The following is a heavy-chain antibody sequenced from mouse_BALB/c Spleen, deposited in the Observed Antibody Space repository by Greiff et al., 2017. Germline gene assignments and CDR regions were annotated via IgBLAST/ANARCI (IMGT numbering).Heavy chain of an antibody. J-gene: IGHJ3*01. Sequence: VHLVESGPGLVAPSQSLSITCTVSGFSLTSYGVHWVRQPPGKGLEWLGVIWAGGSTNYNSALMSRLSISKDNSKSQVFLKMNSLQTDDTAMYYCARVPYYGNAWFAYWGQGTLVTVSA. CDR2: IWAGGST. CDR3: ARVPYYGNAWFAY. V-gene: IGHV2-9*02. D-gene: IGHD2-10*01. CDR1: GFSLTSYG.